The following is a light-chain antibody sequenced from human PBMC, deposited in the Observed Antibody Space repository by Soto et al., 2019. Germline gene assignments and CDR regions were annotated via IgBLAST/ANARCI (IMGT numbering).Light chain of an antibody. CDR3: QQRAGSST. CDR2: DAS. V-gene: IGKV3-11*01. CDR1: QTVSNQ. Sequence: VLSQSPGALSLSPGESATLSCRASQTVSNQLAWYQQKPGQAPRLLIYDASRRVTGIPARFSGSGSGTDFTLTLSSLEPEDFAVYYCQQRAGSSTFGQGTRLEIK. J-gene: IGKJ5*01.